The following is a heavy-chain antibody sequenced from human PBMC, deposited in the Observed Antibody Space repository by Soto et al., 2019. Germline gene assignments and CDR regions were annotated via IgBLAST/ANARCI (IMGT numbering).Heavy chain of an antibody. CDR2: IDPSDSYT. D-gene: IGHD3-3*01. V-gene: IGHV5-10-1*01. CDR3: ARQYIALESFDY. Sequence: PGESLKSSCKGSGYSFTSYWISWVRHMHGKGLEWMGRIDPSDSYTNYSPSFQGHVTISADKSISTAYLQWSSLKASDTAMYYCARQYIALESFDYWGQGTLVTVSS. J-gene: IGHJ4*02. CDR1: GYSFTSYW.